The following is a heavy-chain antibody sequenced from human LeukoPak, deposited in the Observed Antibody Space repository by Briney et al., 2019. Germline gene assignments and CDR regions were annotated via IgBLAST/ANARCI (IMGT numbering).Heavy chain of an antibody. CDR2: IYYSGST. D-gene: IGHD3-22*01. CDR1: GGSISSYH. CDR3: ARQGRDRVVVITTDYYYYYYMDV. V-gene: IGHV4-59*01. Sequence: SETLSLTCTVSGGSISSYHWSWIRQPPGNGLEWIGYIYYSGSTNYNPSLKSRVTISVDTSKNQFSLKLSSVTAADTAVYYCARQGRDRVVVITTDYYYYYYMDVWGKGTTVTVSS. J-gene: IGHJ6*03.